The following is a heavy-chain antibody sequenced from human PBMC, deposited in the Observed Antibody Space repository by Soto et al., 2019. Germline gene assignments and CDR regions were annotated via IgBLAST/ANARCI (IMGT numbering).Heavy chain of an antibody. CDR2: ISWNSGSI. J-gene: IGHJ3*02. CDR1: GFTFDDYA. V-gene: IGHV3-9*01. D-gene: IGHD6-19*01. CDR3: AKEEAGDSSTYHDAFDI. Sequence: PGGSLRLSCAASGFTFDDYAMHWVRQAPGKGLEWVSGISWNSGSIGYADSVKGRFTISRDNAKNSLYLQMNSVRAEDTALYYCAKEEAGDSSTYHDAFDIWGQGTMVTVS.